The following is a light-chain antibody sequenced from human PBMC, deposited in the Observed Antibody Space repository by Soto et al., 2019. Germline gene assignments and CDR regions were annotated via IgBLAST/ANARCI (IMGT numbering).Light chain of an antibody. J-gene: IGKJ2*01. V-gene: IGKV3D-15*01. CDR1: QSVSSSY. CDR3: QQYNYWPRT. Sequence: EIVLTQSPGTLSLSPGERATLSCRASQSVSSSYLAWYQQKPGQAPRLLIYDASTRATGIPARFSGSGSGTEFTLTISSLQSEDFVVYYCQQYNYWPRTFGLGTK. CDR2: DAS.